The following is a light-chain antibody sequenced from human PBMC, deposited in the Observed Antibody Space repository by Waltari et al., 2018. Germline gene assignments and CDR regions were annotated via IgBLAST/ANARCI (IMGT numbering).Light chain of an antibody. J-gene: IGLJ3*02. V-gene: IGLV2-8*01. CDR1: SSDVGAYNY. Sequence: SALTQPPSASGSPGQSVSISCTGTSSDVGAYNYVSWYQQHPGKAPRLMIYEVPKRPSVVPDRFSGSKSGNTASRTVSGLQTEDEADYYCCSYTDRSTMVFGAGTKLTVL. CDR3: CSYTDRSTMV. CDR2: EVP.